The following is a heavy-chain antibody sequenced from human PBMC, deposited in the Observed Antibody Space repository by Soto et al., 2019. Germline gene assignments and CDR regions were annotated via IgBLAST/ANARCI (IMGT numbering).Heavy chain of an antibody. V-gene: IGHV3-66*01. J-gene: IGHJ6*04. Sequence: EVQLVESWGGLVQPGGSLRLSCAASGFTVSSKYMTWVRQAPWKGLEWVSLIQSGGTTYYADSVKGRFTISRDTSETTLHIQMDSLRVEDTDVYYCAKDDVLCAGGRCYGIPLDVWGKGNTVTVSS. CDR1: GFTVSSKY. CDR3: AKDDVLCAGGRCYGIPLDV. D-gene: IGHD2-15*01. CDR2: IQSGGTT.